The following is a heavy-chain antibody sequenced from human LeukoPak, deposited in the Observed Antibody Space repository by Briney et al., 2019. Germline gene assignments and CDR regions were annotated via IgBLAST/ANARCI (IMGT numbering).Heavy chain of an antibody. CDR1: GYTFTSYY. J-gene: IGHJ6*02. CDR2: INPSGGST. CDR3: ARDQDPSSGPNYYYYGMDV. Sequence: ASEKVSCKASGYTFTSYYMHWVRQAPGQGLEWMGIINPSGGSTSYAQKFQGRVTMTRDTSTSTVYMELSSLRSEDTAVYYCARDQDPSSGPNYYYYGMDVWGQGTTVTVSS. D-gene: IGHD6-19*01. V-gene: IGHV1-46*01.